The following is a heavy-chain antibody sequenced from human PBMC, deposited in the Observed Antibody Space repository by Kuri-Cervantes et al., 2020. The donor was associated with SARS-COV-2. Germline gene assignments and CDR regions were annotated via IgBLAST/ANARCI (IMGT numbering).Heavy chain of an antibody. CDR1: GFTFSSYG. Sequence: GESLKISCAASGFTFSSYGMHWVRQAPGKGLEWVAVIWYDGSNKYYADSVKGRFTISRDNSKNTLYLQMNSLRAEDTAVYYCARDGLPTIFGVVTNDAFDIWGQGTMVTVSS. V-gene: IGHV3-33*01. J-gene: IGHJ3*02. CDR3: ARDGLPTIFGVVTNDAFDI. D-gene: IGHD3-3*01. CDR2: IWYDGSNK.